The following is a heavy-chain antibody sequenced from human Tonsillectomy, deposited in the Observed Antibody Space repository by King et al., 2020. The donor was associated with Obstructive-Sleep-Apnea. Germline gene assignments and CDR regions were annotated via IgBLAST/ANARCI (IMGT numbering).Heavy chain of an antibody. CDR3: ARHEQGDYHGSGTSYLGGDFGY. Sequence: DVQLVESGAEVKKPGESLRISCKGSGYRFTNYWIAWVRQMPGKGLESMGIIYPDDSNTKYSPSFEGQVTISADKSISTAYLQWSSLKASDTAMYYCARHEQGDYHGSGTSYLGGDFGYWGQGTLVTVSS. D-gene: IGHD3-10*01. CDR2: IYPDDSNT. V-gene: IGHV5-51*01. CDR1: GYRFTNYW. J-gene: IGHJ4*02.